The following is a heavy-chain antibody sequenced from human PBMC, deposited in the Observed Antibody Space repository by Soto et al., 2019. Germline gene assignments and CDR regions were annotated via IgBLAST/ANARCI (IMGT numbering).Heavy chain of an antibody. CDR1: GGSISSGDYY. CDR3: ARLFEYSSSSGDY. J-gene: IGHJ4*02. CDR2: IYYSGST. Sequence: SETLSLTCTVSGGSISSGDYYWSWIRQPPGKGLEWIGYIYYSGSTYYNPSLKSRVTISVDTSKNQFSLKLSSVTAADTAVYYCARLFEYSSSSGDYWGQGTLVTVSS. D-gene: IGHD6-6*01. V-gene: IGHV4-30-4*01.